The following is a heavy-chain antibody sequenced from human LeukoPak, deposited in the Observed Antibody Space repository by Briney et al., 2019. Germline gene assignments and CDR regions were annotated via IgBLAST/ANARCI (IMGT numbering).Heavy chain of an antibody. CDR2: LIPIFGTA. CDR1: GGTFSSYA. CDR3: ARVAIPFYDSSALAAFDI. Sequence: GASVKVSCKASGGTFSSYAISWVRQAPGQGLEWMGGLIPIFGTANYAQKFQGRVTITADESTSTAYMELSSLRSEDTAVYYCARVAIPFYDSSALAAFDIWGQGTMVTVSS. J-gene: IGHJ3*02. D-gene: IGHD3-22*01. V-gene: IGHV1-69*13.